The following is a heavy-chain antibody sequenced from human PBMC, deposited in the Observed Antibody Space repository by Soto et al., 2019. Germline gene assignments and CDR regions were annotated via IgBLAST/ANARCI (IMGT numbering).Heavy chain of an antibody. CDR3: ARAPKVSGSAQTRPDF. CDR2: ISPSGTT. CDR1: SGSLRCYY. Sequence: SDSLALSCCLYSGSLRCYYWVWIRQPPGKGLEWIGEISPSGTTNYSPSLKSRVSISVDTSKNQFSLNLTSLTAADTAVYYCARAPKVSGSAQTRPDFWGQGSLVTVSS. J-gene: IGHJ4*02. V-gene: IGHV4-34*01. D-gene: IGHD6-6*01.